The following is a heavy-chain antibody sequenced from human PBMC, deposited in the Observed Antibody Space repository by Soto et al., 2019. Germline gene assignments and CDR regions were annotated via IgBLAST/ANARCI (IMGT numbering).Heavy chain of an antibody. V-gene: IGHV1-18*01. D-gene: IGHD2-21*02. Sequence: QVQLVQSGGEVKKPGASLKVSCKASGYTFTDYGVTWVRQAPGQGLEWMGWINTFNGDTTYAQQFQARVTMTTDTSTSTVYMDLRSLGTGDTAVYYCARRMTALAVTAFDSWGQGTLVTVSS. CDR2: INTFNGDT. CDR1: GYTFTDYG. J-gene: IGHJ4*02. CDR3: ARRMTALAVTAFDS.